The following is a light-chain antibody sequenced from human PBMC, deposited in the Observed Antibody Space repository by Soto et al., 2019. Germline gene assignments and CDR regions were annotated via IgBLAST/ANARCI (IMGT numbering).Light chain of an antibody. CDR2: DAS. J-gene: IGKJ1*01. CDR3: QQYGS. V-gene: IGKV3-20*01. Sequence: IVLKLSPATLSLPPRERATLSCRASQSVSSYLAWYQQKPGQAPRLLIYDASSRPTGIPDRFSGSGSGTDFTLTISRLEPEDFAVYSCQQYGSFGQGTKV. CDR1: QSVSSY.